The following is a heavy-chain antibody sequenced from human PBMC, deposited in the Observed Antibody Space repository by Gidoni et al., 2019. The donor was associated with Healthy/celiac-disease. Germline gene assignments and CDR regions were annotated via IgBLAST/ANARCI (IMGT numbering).Heavy chain of an antibody. V-gene: IGHV4-39*01. CDR1: GGSISSSCYY. CDR2: IYYSGST. D-gene: IGHD3-10*01. Sequence: QLQLQESGPGLVKPSETLSLTCTVYGGSISSSCYYWGCSPPPPGKGVKWNGSIYYSGSTYYSPALKSRVTISVDTSKNQFSLKLSSVTAADTAVYFCARHGSSKTSDAFDIWGQGTMVTVFS. J-gene: IGHJ3*02. CDR3: ARHGSSKTSDAFDI.